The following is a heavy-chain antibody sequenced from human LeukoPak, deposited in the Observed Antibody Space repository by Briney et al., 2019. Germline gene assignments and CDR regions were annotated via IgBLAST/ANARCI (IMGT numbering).Heavy chain of an antibody. Sequence: GGSLRLSCAASGFTFSSYEMSWVRQAPGKGLEWVSAISGSGGSTYYADSVKGRFTISRDNSKNTLYLQMNSLRAEDTAVYYCAKDRVAHLPVSYYMDVWGKGTTVTASS. CDR2: ISGSGGST. J-gene: IGHJ6*03. CDR3: AKDRVAHLPVSYYMDV. V-gene: IGHV3-23*01. D-gene: IGHD2-15*01. CDR1: GFTFSSYE.